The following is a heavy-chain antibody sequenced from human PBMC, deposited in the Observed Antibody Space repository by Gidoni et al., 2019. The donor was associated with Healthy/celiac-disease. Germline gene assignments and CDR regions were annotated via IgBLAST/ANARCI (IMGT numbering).Heavy chain of an antibody. CDR3: ARIVSSSGYYRPSEEAFDI. J-gene: IGHJ3*02. D-gene: IGHD3-22*01. V-gene: IGHV2-70*01. CDR1: GFSPRTSGMR. CDR2: IDWADDK. Sequence: QVTLRESGPALVKPTQTLTLTCTFSGFSPRTSGMRVSWIRPPPGKDLEWLALIDWADDKYYSTSLKTRLTISKDTSKNQVVLTMTNMDPVDTATYYCARIVSSSGYYRPSEEAFDIWGQGTMVTVSS.